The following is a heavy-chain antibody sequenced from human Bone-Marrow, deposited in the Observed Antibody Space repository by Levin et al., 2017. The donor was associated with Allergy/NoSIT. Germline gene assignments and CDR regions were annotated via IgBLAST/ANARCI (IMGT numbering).Heavy chain of an antibody. V-gene: IGHV4-30-4*01. CDR3: GRGRHYAFWSGYVLSYFDY. J-gene: IGHJ4*02. D-gene: IGHD3-3*01. Sequence: PSETLSLTCTVSGGAISSGDYYWTWIRQPPGKGLEWIGYIYFSGSDYYNPSLKSRLTISGDTSKNQFSLNLGSVTAADTALYYCGRGRHYAFWSGYVLSYFDYWGQGTPVTVSS. CDR1: GGAISSGDYY. CDR2: IYFSGSD.